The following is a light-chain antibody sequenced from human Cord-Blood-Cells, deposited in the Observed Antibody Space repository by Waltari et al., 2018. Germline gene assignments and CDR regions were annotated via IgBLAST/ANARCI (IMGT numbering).Light chain of an antibody. CDR2: EGS. CDR1: SSDVGSYNL. Sequence: QSALTQPASVSGSPGQSITISCTGTSSDVGSYNLVSWYQQHPGKAPKLMICEGSKRPSGVYNRFSGSKAGNTASLRSSGVQAEDEVDYYCCSEGGSWVFGGGTKL. CDR3: CSEGGSWV. V-gene: IGLV2-23*01. J-gene: IGLJ3*02.